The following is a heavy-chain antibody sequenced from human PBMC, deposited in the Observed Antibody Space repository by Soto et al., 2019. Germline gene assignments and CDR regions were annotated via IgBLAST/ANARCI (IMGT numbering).Heavy chain of an antibody. V-gene: IGHV3-30-3*01. D-gene: IGHD5-18*01. J-gene: IGHJ4*02. CDR3: ARDQSGYSYGPFDY. CDR2: ISYDGSNK. CDR1: GFTFSSYA. Sequence: PGGSLRLSCAASGFTFSSYAMHWVRQAPGKGLEWVAVISYDGSNKYYADSVKGRFTISRDNSKNTLYLQMNSLRAEDTAVYYCARDQSGYSYGPFDYWGQGTLVTVSS.